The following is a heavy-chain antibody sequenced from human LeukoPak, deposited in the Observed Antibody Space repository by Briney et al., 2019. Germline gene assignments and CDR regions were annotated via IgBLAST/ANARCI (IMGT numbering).Heavy chain of an antibody. CDR2: IIPIFGTA. CDR3: ARGRDGYNSYYFDY. V-gene: IGHV1-69*05. D-gene: IGHD5-24*01. CDR1: GGTFSSYA. Sequence: SVKVSCKASGGTFSSYAISWVRQAPGQGLEWMGGIIPIFGTANYAQKFQGRVTITTDESTSAAYMELSSLRSEDTAVYYCARGRDGYNSYYFDYWGQGTLVTVSS. J-gene: IGHJ4*02.